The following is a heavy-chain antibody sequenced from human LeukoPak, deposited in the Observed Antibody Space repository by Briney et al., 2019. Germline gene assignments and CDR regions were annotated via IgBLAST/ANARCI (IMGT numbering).Heavy chain of an antibody. Sequence: GGSLRLSCAASGFTFSSYSMNWVRQAPGKGLEWVSSISSSSSYIYYADSVKGRFTISRDNAKNSLYLQMNSLRAEDTAVYYCARDFDRGRDGYNPYYYYGMDVWGQGTTVTVSS. CDR3: ARDFDRGRDGYNPYYYYGMDV. CDR1: GFTFSSYS. V-gene: IGHV3-21*01. J-gene: IGHJ6*02. D-gene: IGHD5-24*01. CDR2: ISSSSSYI.